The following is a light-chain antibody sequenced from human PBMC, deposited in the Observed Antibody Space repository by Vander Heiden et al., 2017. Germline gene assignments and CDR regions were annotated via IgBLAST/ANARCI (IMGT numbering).Light chain of an antibody. V-gene: IGLV2-8*01. CDR3: SSHAGSSAV. CDR1: SSYGGAYHY. J-gene: IGLJ3*02. CDR2: DLT. Sequence: QSALTQPPSASGSPGQSVTISCTGTSSYGGAYHYVSWYQQHPGKAPTLIIYDLTKRPSGVPDRFSGSKSGNTAFLTVSGPQAEDEADYYCSSHAGSSAVFGGGTTVTVL.